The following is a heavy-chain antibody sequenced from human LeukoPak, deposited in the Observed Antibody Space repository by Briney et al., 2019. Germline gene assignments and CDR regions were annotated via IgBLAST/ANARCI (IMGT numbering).Heavy chain of an antibody. J-gene: IGHJ4*02. CDR2: TYNTYT. D-gene: IGHD1-26*01. CDR3: ARGPIGGLRKGFDI. Sequence: ASVKVSCKTSGYSSTTYGLSWVRQAPGQGLQWMGWTYNTYTHYAETLRDRLTMTTDTSTSTSYLELRSLRSDDTAVYYCARGPIGGLRKGFDIWGQGTLVTVSS. V-gene: IGHV1-18*01. CDR1: GYSSTTYG.